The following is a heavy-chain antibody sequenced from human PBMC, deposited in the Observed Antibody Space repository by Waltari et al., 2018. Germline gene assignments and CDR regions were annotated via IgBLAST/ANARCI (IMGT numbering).Heavy chain of an antibody. CDR2: INSSSNYI. CDR1: GFTFTSYS. CDR3: ARGPGTTVTPFDY. Sequence: EVQLVESGGGLVKPGGSLRLSCAASGFTFTSYSMNWVRQAPGKGLGWVSTINSSSNYIYLASPVKGRFTISRDNAKNSLYLQMNSLRAEDTAVYYCARGPGTTVTPFDYWGQGTLVTVSS. J-gene: IGHJ4*02. V-gene: IGHV3-21*01. D-gene: IGHD4-17*01.